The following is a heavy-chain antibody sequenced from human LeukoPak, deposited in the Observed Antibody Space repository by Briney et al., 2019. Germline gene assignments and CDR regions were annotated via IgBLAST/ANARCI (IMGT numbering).Heavy chain of an antibody. D-gene: IGHD5-18*01. CDR2: INHSGST. CDR3: AREGMGYSYGYDY. J-gene: IGHJ4*02. V-gene: IGHV4-34*01. Sequence: SETLSLTCAVYGGSFSGYYWSWIRQPPGKGLEWIGEINHSGSTNYNPSLKSRVTISVDTSKNQFSLKLSSVTAADTAVYYCAREGMGYSYGYDYWGQGTLVTVSS. CDR1: GGSFSGYY.